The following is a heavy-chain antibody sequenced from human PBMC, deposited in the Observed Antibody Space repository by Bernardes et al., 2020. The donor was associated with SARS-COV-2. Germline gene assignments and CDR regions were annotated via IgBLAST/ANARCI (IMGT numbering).Heavy chain of an antibody. D-gene: IGHD3-10*01. CDR3: ARFHYFNSGSLYY. J-gene: IGHJ4*02. CDR2: ISGGDSST. CDR1: GFSVNTYA. Sequence: GGSLRLFCAASGFSVNTYAMNWVRQAPGKGLEWVSGISGGDSSTYYADSVKGRYTISRDNSKNTLYLQMNSLRDDDTAVYYCARFHYFNSGSLYYWGQGTLVTVSS. V-gene: IGHV3-23*01.